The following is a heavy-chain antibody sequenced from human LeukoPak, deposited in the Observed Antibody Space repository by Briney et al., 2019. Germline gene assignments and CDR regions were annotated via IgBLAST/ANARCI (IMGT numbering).Heavy chain of an antibody. CDR1: GFTFSSYG. CDR2: IRYDGSNK. J-gene: IGHJ6*03. V-gene: IGHV3-30*02. Sequence: GGSLRLSCAASGFTFSSYGMHWVRQAPGKGLEWVAFIRYDGSNKYYADSVKGRFTISRDNSRSTLYLQMNSLRAEDTAVYYCAKDRPTTMDVWGKGTTVTVSS. D-gene: IGHD1-26*01. CDR3: AKDRPTTMDV.